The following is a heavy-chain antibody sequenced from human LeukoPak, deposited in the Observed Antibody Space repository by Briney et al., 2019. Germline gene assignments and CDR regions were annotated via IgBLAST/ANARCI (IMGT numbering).Heavy chain of an antibody. CDR3: ARDRGYSYGYIDY. J-gene: IGHJ4*02. Sequence: SETLSLTCTVSGGSISSYYWSWIRQPPGKGLEWIGCIYYSGSTSYNPSLKSRVTISVDTSKNQFSLKLSSVTAADTAVYYCARDRGYSYGYIDYWGQGTLVTVSS. V-gene: IGHV4-59*01. D-gene: IGHD5-18*01. CDR2: IYYSGST. CDR1: GGSISSYY.